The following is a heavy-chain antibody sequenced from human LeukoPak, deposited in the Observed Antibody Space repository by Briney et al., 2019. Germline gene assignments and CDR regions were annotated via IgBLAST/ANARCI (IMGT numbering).Heavy chain of an antibody. V-gene: IGHV1-69*06. CDR3: ARDSGERGSGSYLIAY. D-gene: IGHD3-10*01. CDR2: IIPIFGTA. CDR1: GGTFSSYA. Sequence: SVKVSCKASGGTFSSYAISWVRQAPGQGLEWMGGIIPIFGTANYAQKFQGRVTITADKSTSTAYMELSSLRSDDTAVYYCARDSGERGSGSYLIAYWGQGTLVTVSS. J-gene: IGHJ4*02.